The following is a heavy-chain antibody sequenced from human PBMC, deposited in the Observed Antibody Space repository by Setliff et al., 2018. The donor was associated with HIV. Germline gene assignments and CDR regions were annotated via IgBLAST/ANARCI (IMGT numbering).Heavy chain of an antibody. CDR3: ATDNREGVGTPYYFDY. V-gene: IGHV1-24*01. D-gene: IGHD1-26*01. J-gene: IGHJ4*02. CDR2: FDPELGET. Sequence: RASVKVSCKVSGYTLTKLSMHWVRQAPEKGLEWMGGFDPELGETFFAQNFRGRLTMTQDTSTDTAHMELTSLRSDDTAMYYCATDNREGVGTPYYFDYWGQGTQVTVSS. CDR1: GYTLTKLS.